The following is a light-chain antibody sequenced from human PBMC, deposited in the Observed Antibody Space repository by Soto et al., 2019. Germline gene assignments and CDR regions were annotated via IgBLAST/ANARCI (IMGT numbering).Light chain of an antibody. Sequence: DIQMTQSPSSLSASVGDRVTITCRASQSVNTYLHWYQQKAGQAPKLLIYAASNLQSGVPSRFSGRGSGTDFTLTVESLHPEDFATYYCQQGYSNPWTFGQGTKVDI. CDR1: QSVNTY. CDR3: QQGYSNPWT. V-gene: IGKV1-39*01. J-gene: IGKJ1*01. CDR2: AAS.